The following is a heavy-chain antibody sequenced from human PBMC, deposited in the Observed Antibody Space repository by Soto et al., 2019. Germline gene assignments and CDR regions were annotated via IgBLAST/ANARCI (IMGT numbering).Heavy chain of an antibody. CDR2: TSYDGNNE. V-gene: IGHV3-30*18. CDR3: AKDKGVFNWATSYFDY. D-gene: IGHD1-1*01. CDR1: GFTFSNYA. Sequence: GSLRLSCAASGFTFSNYAMHWVRQAPGKGLEWVALTSYDGNNEYYTDSVKGRFTISRDNSKNTLFLQMNSPRPEDTAVYYCAKDKGVFNWATSYFDYWGQGALVTVSS. J-gene: IGHJ4*02.